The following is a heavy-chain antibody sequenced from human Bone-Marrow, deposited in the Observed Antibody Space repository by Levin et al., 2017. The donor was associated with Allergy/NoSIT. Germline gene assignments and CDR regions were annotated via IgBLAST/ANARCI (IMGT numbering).Heavy chain of an antibody. CDR3: ARTGRDAFDI. CDR1: GFTFSGYA. V-gene: IGHV3-30-3*01. CDR2: TSYDEGNK. Sequence: PPGGSLRLSCAASGFTFSGYAMHWVRQAPGKGLEWVAVTSYDEGNKYYADSVKGRFTISRDNSKNTLYLQMNSLKAEDTAVYYCARTGRDAFDIWGQGTKVTVSS. D-gene: IGHD1-14*01. J-gene: IGHJ3*02.